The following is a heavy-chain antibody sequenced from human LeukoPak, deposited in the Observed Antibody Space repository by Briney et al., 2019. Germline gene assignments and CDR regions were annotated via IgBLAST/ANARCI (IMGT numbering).Heavy chain of an antibody. J-gene: IGHJ4*02. CDR1: GFTFSNYW. CDR3: ARETGYSYGYNY. D-gene: IGHD5-18*01. CDR2: IKRDRSEK. V-gene: IGHV3-7*01. Sequence: PGGSLRLSCAASGFTFSNYWMSWVRQAPGKGLEWVANIKRDRSEKYYVDSVKGRFTISRDNAKNSLYLQMNSLRAEDTAVYYCARETGYSYGYNYWGQGTLVTVSS.